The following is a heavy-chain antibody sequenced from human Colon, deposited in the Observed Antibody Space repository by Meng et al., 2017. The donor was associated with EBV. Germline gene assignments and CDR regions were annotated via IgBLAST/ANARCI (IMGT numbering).Heavy chain of an antibody. CDR2: IFNSGLT. D-gene: IGHD6-13*01. V-gene: IGHV4-39*07. Sequence: QLLLQESGLRLVHPSETLSLTGTVSGDSISSSTYYWGWIRQPPGKGLAWIGNIFNSGLTYYNPSLKSRVTISVDTSKNQFSLRLTSVSAADTAVYYCARDYSSSWFSGGFFKYWGQGILVTVSS. CDR3: ARDYSSSWFSGGFFKY. CDR1: GDSISSSTYY. J-gene: IGHJ1*01.